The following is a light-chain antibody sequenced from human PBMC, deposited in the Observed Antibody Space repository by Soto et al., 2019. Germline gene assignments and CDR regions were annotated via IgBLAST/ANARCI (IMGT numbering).Light chain of an antibody. V-gene: IGLV2-14*03. J-gene: IGLJ2*01. CDR3: GSYTISSTLMI. Sequence: QSVLTQPASVSGSPGQSITISCSGTPSDIGAYNYVSWYQHLPGKAPKVIIYDVTNRPSGVSSRFSGSKSGTTASLTISGHQAEDEANYYCGSYTISSTLMIFGGGTKVTVL. CDR2: DVT. CDR1: PSDIGAYNY.